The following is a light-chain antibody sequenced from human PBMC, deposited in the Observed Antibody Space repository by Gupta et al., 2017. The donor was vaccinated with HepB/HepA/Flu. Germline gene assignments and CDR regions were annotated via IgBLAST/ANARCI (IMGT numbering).Light chain of an antibody. CDR3: QQLNTYPLT. CDR1: QGIGSF. J-gene: IGKJ3*01. Sequence: DIQLTQSPSFLSASVGDRVTITCRASQGIGSFLAWYQQKPGKAPKLLIYAASTLQSGVPSRFSGSGSGTDFTLTISSLLPEDFATYFCQQLNTYPLTFGPGTKVEVK. V-gene: IGKV1-9*01. CDR2: AAS.